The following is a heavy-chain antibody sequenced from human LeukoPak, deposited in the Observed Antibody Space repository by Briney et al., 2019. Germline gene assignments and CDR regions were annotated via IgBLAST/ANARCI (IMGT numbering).Heavy chain of an antibody. Sequence: GRSLRLSCAASGFTFSSHAMHWVRQAPGKGLEWTAIISYDGSKKFYADSVKGRFTISRDNSKNTLSLQMNSLRAEDTAVYYCASPTYCSSTSCLYYYGMDVWGQGTTVTVSS. J-gene: IGHJ6*02. V-gene: IGHV3-30-3*01. CDR3: ASPTYCSSTSCLYYYGMDV. CDR2: ISYDGSKK. D-gene: IGHD2-2*01. CDR1: GFTFSSHA.